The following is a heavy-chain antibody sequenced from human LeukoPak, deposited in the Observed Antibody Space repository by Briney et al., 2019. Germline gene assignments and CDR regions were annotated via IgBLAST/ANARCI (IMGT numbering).Heavy chain of an antibody. Sequence: GGSLRLSCAASGFTFSSYAMSWVRQAPGKGLEWVSAISGSGGSTYYADSVKGRFTISRDNYKNTLYLQMNSLRAEDTAVYYCANGMIRGVSGYWGQGTLVTVSS. V-gene: IGHV3-23*01. CDR3: ANGMIRGVSGY. J-gene: IGHJ4*02. CDR2: ISGSGGST. D-gene: IGHD3-10*01. CDR1: GFTFSSYA.